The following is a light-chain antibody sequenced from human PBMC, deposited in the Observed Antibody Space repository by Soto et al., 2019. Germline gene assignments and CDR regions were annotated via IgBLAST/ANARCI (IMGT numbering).Light chain of an antibody. J-gene: IGKJ4*01. V-gene: IGKV3-15*01. CDR1: QSVSSN. CDR3: QQRSTWPLT. Sequence: EIVMTQSPATLSVSPGERATLSCRASQSVSSNLAWYQQKPGQDPRLLIYGASTRATGIPARFSGSGSGTEFTLTISSLEPEDFAVYYCQQRSTWPLTFGGGTKVDIK. CDR2: GAS.